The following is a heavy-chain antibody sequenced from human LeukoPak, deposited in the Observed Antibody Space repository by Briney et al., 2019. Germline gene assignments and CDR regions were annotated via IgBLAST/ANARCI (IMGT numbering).Heavy chain of an antibody. J-gene: IGHJ3*02. CDR3: ARPYSSGWYGVFHI. D-gene: IGHD6-19*01. CDR2: IYYSGST. CDR1: GGPISSYY. V-gene: IGHV4-59*08. Sequence: QASETLSLTCTVSGGPISSYYWSWIRQPPGKGLEWIGYIYYSGSTNYNPSLKSRVTISVDTSKNQFSLRLSSVTAADTAVYYCARPYSSGWYGVFHIWGQGTMVTVSS.